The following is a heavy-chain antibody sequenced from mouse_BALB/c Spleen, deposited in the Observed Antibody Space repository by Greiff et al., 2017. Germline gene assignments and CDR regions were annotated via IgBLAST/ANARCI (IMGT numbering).Heavy chain of an antibody. CDR3: ARRGRYDGLPFAY. V-gene: IGHV3-6*02. Sequence: VQLKQSGPGLVKPSQSLSLTCSVTGYSITSGYYWNWIRQFPGNKLEWMGYISYDGSNNYNPSLKNRISITRDTSKNQFFLKLNSVTTEDTATYYCARRGRYDGLPFAYWGQGTLVTVSA. J-gene: IGHJ3*01. CDR2: ISYDGSN. CDR1: GYSITSGYY. D-gene: IGHD2-14*01.